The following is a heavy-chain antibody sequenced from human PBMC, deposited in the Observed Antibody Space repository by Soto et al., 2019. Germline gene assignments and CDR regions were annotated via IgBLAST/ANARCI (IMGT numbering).Heavy chain of an antibody. CDR3: ARELFGELLSLDY. Sequence: GASVKVSCKASGGTLSSYTISWVRQAPGQGLEWMGRIIPILGIANYAQKFQGRVTITADKSTSTAYMELSSLRSEDTAVYYCARELFGELLSLDYWGQGTLVTVSS. D-gene: IGHD3-10*01. CDR1: GGTLSSYT. V-gene: IGHV1-69*04. CDR2: IIPILGIA. J-gene: IGHJ4*02.